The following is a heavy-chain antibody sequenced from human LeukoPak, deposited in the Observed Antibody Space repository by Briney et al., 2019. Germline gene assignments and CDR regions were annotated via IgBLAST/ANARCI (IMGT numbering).Heavy chain of an antibody. CDR2: ISYDGSNK. J-gene: IGHJ4*02. D-gene: IGHD6-13*01. V-gene: IGHV3-30*18. CDR1: GFTFSSYG. CDR3: AKAYGQQLVPGY. Sequence: GGSLRLSCAASGFTFSSYGMHWVRQAPGKGLEWVAVISYDGSNKYYADSVKGRFTISRDNSKNTLYLQMNSLRAEDTAVYYCAKAYGQQLVPGYWGQGTLVTVPS.